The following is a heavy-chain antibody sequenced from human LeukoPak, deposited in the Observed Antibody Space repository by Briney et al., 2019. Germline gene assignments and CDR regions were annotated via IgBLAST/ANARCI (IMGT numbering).Heavy chain of an antibody. CDR3: AREPLRYKGYFDY. Sequence: TSETLSLTCTVSGGSISSGGYYWSWLRQHPGQGLEWIGYIYYSGSTYYNPSLKSRVTISVDTSKNQFSLKLSSVTAADTAVYYCAREPLRYKGYFDYWGQGTLVTVPS. J-gene: IGHJ4*02. V-gene: IGHV4-31*03. CDR1: GGSISSGGYY. CDR2: IYYSGST. D-gene: IGHD3-9*01.